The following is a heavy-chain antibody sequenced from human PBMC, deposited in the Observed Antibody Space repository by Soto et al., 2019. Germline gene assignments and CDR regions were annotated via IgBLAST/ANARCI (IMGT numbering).Heavy chain of an antibody. V-gene: IGHV3-66*01. CDR1: GFTVSSNH. Sequence: EVQLVESGGGLVQPGGSLRVSCAASGFTVSSNHMSWVRQAPGKGLEWVSVIYSGGSTYYADSVKGRFTISRDNSKNTLYLQMNSLGAEDTAVYYCARDPQTPGNGQDYWGQGTLVTVFS. J-gene: IGHJ4*02. CDR2: IYSGGST. CDR3: ARDPQTPGNGQDY. D-gene: IGHD2-8*01.